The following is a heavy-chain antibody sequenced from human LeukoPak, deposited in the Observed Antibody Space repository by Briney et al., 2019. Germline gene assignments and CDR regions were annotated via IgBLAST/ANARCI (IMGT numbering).Heavy chain of an antibody. D-gene: IGHD6-19*01. Sequence: SETLSLTCTVSGGSINRYYWNWVRQPPGKGLEWIGYIEDSGNTNYNPSLKSRVTISVDTSRNHFFLHLTSVIAADTAMYYCARSYSGWFEDAFDIWGQGTVVTVSS. V-gene: IGHV4-59*01. J-gene: IGHJ3*02. CDR3: ARSYSGWFEDAFDI. CDR1: GGSINRYY. CDR2: IEDSGNT.